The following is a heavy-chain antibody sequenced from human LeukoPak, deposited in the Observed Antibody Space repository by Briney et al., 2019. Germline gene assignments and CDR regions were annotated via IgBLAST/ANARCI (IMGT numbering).Heavy chain of an antibody. CDR2: IYYSGSS. D-gene: IGHD3-22*01. Sequence: SETLSLTCIVSGGAISSYYWNWIRQPPGKGLEWIGHIYYSGSSNYNPSLKSRVTISVDTSKNQFSLKLSSVTAADTAVYYCARVSYDSSGYYWENPYFDYWGQGTLVTVSS. CDR3: ARVSYDSSGYYWENPYFDY. V-gene: IGHV4-59*08. CDR1: GGAISSYY. J-gene: IGHJ4*02.